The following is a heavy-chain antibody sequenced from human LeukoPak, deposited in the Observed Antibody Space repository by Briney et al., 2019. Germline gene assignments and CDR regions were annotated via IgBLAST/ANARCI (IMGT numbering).Heavy chain of an antibody. Sequence: ASVKVSCKASGYTFTGYYMHWVRQAPGQGLEWMGRINPNNGGTNYAQKFQGRVTMTRDTSISTAYMELSRLKSDDTAVYYCARDGDFWSSYYCDYWGQGTQVTVSS. V-gene: IGHV1-2*06. J-gene: IGHJ4*02. CDR3: ARDGDFWSSYYCDY. D-gene: IGHD3-3*01. CDR1: GYTFTGYY. CDR2: INPNNGGT.